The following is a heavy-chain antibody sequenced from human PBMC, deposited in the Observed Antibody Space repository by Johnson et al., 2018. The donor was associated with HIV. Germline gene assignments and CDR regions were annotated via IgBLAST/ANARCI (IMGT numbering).Heavy chain of an antibody. Sequence: QVHLVESGGGVVQPGRSLRLSCAASGFTFSSYAMHWVRQAPGTGLEWVAVISYDGSNKYYADSVKGRFTISRDNSTNTLYLQMNSLRAEDTALYYCARDHRSWYDDAFDIWGQGTMVTVSS. J-gene: IGHJ3*02. CDR1: GFTFSSYA. CDR3: ARDHRSWYDDAFDI. V-gene: IGHV3-30-3*01. CDR2: ISYDGSNK. D-gene: IGHD6-13*01.